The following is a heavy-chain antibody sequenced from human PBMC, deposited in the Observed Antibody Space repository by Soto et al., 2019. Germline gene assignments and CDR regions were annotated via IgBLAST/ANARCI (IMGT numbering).Heavy chain of an antibody. V-gene: IGHV3-30-3*01. CDR3: ARGGGYSFGPDY. CDR2: ISNDGSKI. J-gene: IGHJ4*02. D-gene: IGHD5-18*01. Sequence: QVQLVESGGGVVQPGRSLRLACAASRFTFSNYAVHWVRQAPGKGLEWVTVISNDGSKIYYADSVNGRFSISRDNSRNTVYLQMNRLRAEDTAVYYCARGGGYSFGPDYWGQGTLLTVS. CDR1: RFTFSNYA.